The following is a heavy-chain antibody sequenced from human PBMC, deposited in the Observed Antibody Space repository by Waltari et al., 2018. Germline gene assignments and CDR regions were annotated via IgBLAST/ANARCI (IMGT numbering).Heavy chain of an antibody. CDR1: GYTFNNYD. J-gene: IGHJ4*02. Sequence: QVQLVQSGAEVKKPGASVKVSCKASGYTFNNYDINWVRQATGQGLEWTGWMNPNSGNTGYAQKFQGRVTITRNTSISTAYMELSSLRSEDTAVYYCARGPTSHYDFWSGYYTDTYYFDCWGQGTLVTVSS. V-gene: IGHV1-8*03. CDR2: MNPNSGNT. D-gene: IGHD3-3*01. CDR3: ARGPTSHYDFWSGYYTDTYYFDC.